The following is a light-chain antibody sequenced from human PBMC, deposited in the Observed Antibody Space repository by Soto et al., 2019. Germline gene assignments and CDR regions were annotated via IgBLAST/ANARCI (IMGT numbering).Light chain of an antibody. CDR3: QAYDYSLTASV. V-gene: IGLV1-40*01. CDR1: SSNLGAGYD. Sequence: QSALTQPASVSGSPGQSITISCTGNSSNLGAGYDVHWYQQLPSAAPKLVIFGNRNRPSGVPERFSGSKSGTSASLAITGLQAEDEADYYCQAYDYSLTASVFGGGTQLTVL. J-gene: IGLJ3*02. CDR2: GNR.